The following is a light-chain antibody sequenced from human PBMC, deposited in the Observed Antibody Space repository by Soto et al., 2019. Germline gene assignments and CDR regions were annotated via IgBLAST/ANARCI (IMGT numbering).Light chain of an antibody. CDR2: GAS. J-gene: IGKJ1*01. CDR3: QQYNNWPPVT. V-gene: IGKV3-15*01. Sequence: EIVMTHSPATLAVSPWEGAALSRSASQSVSSNLAWYQQKPGQAPRLLIYGASTRATGIPARFSGSGSGTEFTLTISSLQSEDFAVYYCQQYNNWPPVTFGQGTKVDIK. CDR1: QSVSSN.